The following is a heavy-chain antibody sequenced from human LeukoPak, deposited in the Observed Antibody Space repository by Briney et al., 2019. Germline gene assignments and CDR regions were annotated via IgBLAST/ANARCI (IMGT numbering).Heavy chain of an antibody. CDR2: INPKTGAT. CDR3: TRVAGGYSSSDH. CDR1: GYSFTGHY. V-gene: IGHV1-2*06. Sequence: GASVKVSCKAFGYSFTGHYIFWVRKAPGQGLEWMGRINPKTGATDYAQKFQGRVIMTGDTSISTAYMELSRLISDDTAVYYCTRVAGGYSSSDHWGQGTLVTVSS. D-gene: IGHD6-6*01. J-gene: IGHJ4*02.